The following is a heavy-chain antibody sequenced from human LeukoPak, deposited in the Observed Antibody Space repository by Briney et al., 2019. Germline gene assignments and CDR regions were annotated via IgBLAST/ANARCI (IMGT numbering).Heavy chain of an antibody. V-gene: IGHV3-23*01. CDR2: ISGSGGST. CDR3: AKTPSSRYSGSYATGYYFDY. Sequence: PGGSLRLSCAASGFTFSSYAMSWVRQAPGKGLEWVSAISGSGGSTYYADSVKGRFTISRDNSKNTLYLQMNSLRAEDTAVYYCAKTPSSRYSGSYATGYYFDYWGQGTLVTVSS. CDR1: GFTFSSYA. J-gene: IGHJ4*02. D-gene: IGHD1-26*01.